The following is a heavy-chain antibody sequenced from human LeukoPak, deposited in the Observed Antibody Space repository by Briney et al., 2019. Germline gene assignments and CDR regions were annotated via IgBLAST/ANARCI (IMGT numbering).Heavy chain of an antibody. Sequence: GGSLRLSCAASGFTFSSYGMHWVRQAPGKGLEGVAVISYDGSNKYYADSVKGRFTISRDNSKNTLYLQMNSLRAEDTAVYYCAKGRYYYDSSGYYPFDYWGQGTLVTVSS. CDR2: ISYDGSNK. V-gene: IGHV3-30*18. CDR3: AKGRYYYDSSGYYPFDY. CDR1: GFTFSSYG. D-gene: IGHD3-22*01. J-gene: IGHJ4*02.